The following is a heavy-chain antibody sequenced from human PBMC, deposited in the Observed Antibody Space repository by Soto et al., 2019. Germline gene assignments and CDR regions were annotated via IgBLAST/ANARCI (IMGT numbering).Heavy chain of an antibody. CDR3: AIRVALALYYYYGMDV. J-gene: IGHJ6*02. D-gene: IGHD3-3*01. CDR1: GGTFSSYA. V-gene: IGHV1-69*13. CDR2: IIPIFGTA. Sequence: SVKVSCKASGGTFSSYAISWVRQAPGQGLEWMGGIIPIFGTANYAQKFQGRVTITADESTSTAYMELSSLRSEDTAVYYCAIRVALALYYYYGMDVWGQGTTVTVS.